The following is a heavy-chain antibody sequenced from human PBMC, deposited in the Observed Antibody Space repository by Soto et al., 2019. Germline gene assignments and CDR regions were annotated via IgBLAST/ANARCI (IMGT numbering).Heavy chain of an antibody. J-gene: IGHJ6*02. CDR2: ISSNGGST. Sequence: GSLRLSCAASGFTFSSYAMHWVRQAPGKGLEYVSAISSNGGSTYYADSVKGRFTISRDNSKNTLYLQMGSLRAEDMAVYYCARGRREYSSGWYRRYYYGMDVWGQGTTVTVSS. D-gene: IGHD6-19*01. V-gene: IGHV3-64*02. CDR3: ARGRREYSSGWYRRYYYGMDV. CDR1: GFTFSSYA.